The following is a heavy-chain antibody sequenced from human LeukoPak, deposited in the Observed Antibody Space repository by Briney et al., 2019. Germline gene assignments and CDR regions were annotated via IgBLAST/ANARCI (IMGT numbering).Heavy chain of an antibody. J-gene: IGHJ4*02. D-gene: IGHD6-19*01. CDR1: GGSFSGYY. CDR3: ARGAVAGTRLVY. CDR2: INHSGST. Sequence: SETLSLTCAVYGGSFSGYYWSWIRQPPGKGLEWIGEINHSGSTNYNPSLKSRVTISVDTSKNQFSLKLSSVTAADTAVYYCARGAVAGTRLVYWGQGTLVTASS. V-gene: IGHV4-34*01.